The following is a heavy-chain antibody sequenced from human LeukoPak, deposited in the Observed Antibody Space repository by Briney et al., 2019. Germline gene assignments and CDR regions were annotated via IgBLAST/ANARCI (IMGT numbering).Heavy chain of an antibody. D-gene: IGHD3-10*01. J-gene: IGHJ4*02. CDR1: GGSISSYY. Sequence: PSETLSLTCTVSGGSISSYYWSWVRQAPGKGLEWVGRIKSKTDGGTTDYAAPVKGRFTISRDDSKNTLYLQMNSLKTEDTAVYYCTTDILLWFGEQNFDYWGQGTLVTVSS. CDR2: IKSKTDGGTT. CDR3: TTDILLWFGEQNFDY. V-gene: IGHV3-15*01.